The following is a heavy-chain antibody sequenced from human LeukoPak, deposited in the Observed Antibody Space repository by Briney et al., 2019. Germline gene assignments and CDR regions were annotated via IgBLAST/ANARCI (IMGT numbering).Heavy chain of an antibody. V-gene: IGHV3-74*01. CDR2: IKGDGSST. CDR3: AREYPTGETDY. D-gene: IGHD3-10*01. J-gene: IGHJ4*02. CDR1: GFTFSTSW. Sequence: PGGSLRLSCAASGFTFSTSWMHWVRQVPGKGLVWVARIKGDGSSTRHADSMKGRFTISRDNAKNTLYLQMNSLRDEDTAVYYCAREYPTGETDYWGQGTLVTVSS.